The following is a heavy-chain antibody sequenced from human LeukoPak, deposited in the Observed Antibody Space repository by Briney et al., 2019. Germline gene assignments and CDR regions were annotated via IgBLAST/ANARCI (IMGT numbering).Heavy chain of an antibody. CDR3: ANAGAAGTLH. CDR1: GGTFSSYA. Sequence: ASVKVSCKASGGTFSSYAISWVRQAPGQGLEWMGGIIPIFGTANYAQKFQGRVTITTDESTSTAYMELSSLRSEDTAVYYCANAGAAGTLHWGQGTLVTVSS. D-gene: IGHD6-13*01. J-gene: IGHJ4*02. V-gene: IGHV1-69*05. CDR2: IIPIFGTA.